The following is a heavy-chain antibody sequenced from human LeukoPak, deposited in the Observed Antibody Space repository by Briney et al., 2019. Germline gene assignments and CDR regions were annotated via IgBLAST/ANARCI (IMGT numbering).Heavy chain of an antibody. Sequence: SETLSLTCAVYGGSFSGYYWSWIRQPPGKGLEWIGEINHSGSTNYNPSLKSRVTISVDTFKNQFSLKLSSVTAADTAVYYCARDQGVVGATDYFDYWGQGTLVTVSS. V-gene: IGHV4-34*01. D-gene: IGHD1-26*01. CDR2: INHSGST. J-gene: IGHJ4*02. CDR1: GGSFSGYY. CDR3: ARDQGVVGATDYFDY.